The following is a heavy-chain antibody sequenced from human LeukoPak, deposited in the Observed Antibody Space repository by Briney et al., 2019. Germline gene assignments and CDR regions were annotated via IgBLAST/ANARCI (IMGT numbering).Heavy chain of an antibody. V-gene: IGHV1-18*01. D-gene: IGHD6-19*01. J-gene: IGHJ4*02. CDR3: ARASVIAVAGTPEDY. CDR2: ISAYNGNT. Sequence: ASVKVSCKASGYTFTSYGISWVRQAPGQGLEWMGWISAYNGNTNYAQKLQGRVTTTTDTSTSTAYMELRSLRSDDTAVYYCARASVIAVAGTPEDYWGQGTLVTVSS. CDR1: GYTFTSYG.